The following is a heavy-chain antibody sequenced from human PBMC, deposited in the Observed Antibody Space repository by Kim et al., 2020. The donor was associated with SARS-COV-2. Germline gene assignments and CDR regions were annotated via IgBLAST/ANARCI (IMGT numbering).Heavy chain of an antibody. D-gene: IGHD4-17*01. Sequence: GGSLRLSCAASGFTFSSYGMHWVRQAPGKGLEWVAVIWYDGSNKYYADSVKGRFTISRDNSKNTLYLQMNSLRAEDTAVYYCAGFYGDKRGYYYYGMDVWGQGTTVTVSS. J-gene: IGHJ6*02. CDR1: GFTFSSYG. CDR2: IWYDGSNK. V-gene: IGHV3-33*01. CDR3: AGFYGDKRGYYYYGMDV.